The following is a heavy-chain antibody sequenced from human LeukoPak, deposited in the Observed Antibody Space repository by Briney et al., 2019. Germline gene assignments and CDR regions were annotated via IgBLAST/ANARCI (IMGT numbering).Heavy chain of an antibody. D-gene: IGHD2-15*01. V-gene: IGHV3-64*01. CDR2: ITSNGGYA. CDR1: GFTFSNYA. J-gene: IGHJ4*02. CDR3: EGDISRFTQGSGGFDY. Sequence: GGSLRLSCAASGFTFSNYAMDWVRQAPGKGPGYVSTITSNGGYAYYANSVQGRYTISRDNSKNTLYLQMGSLGAEDMAVYYCEGDISRFTQGSGGFDYWGQGTRVTVSS.